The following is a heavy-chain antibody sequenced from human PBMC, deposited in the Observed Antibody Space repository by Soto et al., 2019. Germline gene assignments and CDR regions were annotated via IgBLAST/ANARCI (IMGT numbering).Heavy chain of an antibody. D-gene: IGHD6-19*01. V-gene: IGHV3-48*03. Sequence: PGGSLRLSCAASGFTFSSYEMNWVRQAPGKGLEWVSYISSSCSTIYYADSVKGRFTISRDNAKNSLYLQMNSLRAEDTAVYYCARVRYSSGWLTHYYYGMDVWGQGTTVTVSS. CDR2: ISSSCSTI. J-gene: IGHJ6*02. CDR1: GFTFSSYE. CDR3: ARVRYSSGWLTHYYYGMDV.